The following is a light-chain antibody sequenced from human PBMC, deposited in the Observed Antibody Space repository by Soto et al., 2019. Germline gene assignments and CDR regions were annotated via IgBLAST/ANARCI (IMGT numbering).Light chain of an antibody. V-gene: IGKV1D-12*01. CDR1: QGITNR. Sequence: DIQKTQSPSSVSASVGDRVTITCRASQGITNRLAWYQQKPGKAPKLLIYEASSSQSGVPSRISGSGSGTDFTLAISSLQPEDFATYYCQQANSFPITFGQGTRLEIK. CDR3: QQANSFPIT. J-gene: IGKJ5*01. CDR2: EAS.